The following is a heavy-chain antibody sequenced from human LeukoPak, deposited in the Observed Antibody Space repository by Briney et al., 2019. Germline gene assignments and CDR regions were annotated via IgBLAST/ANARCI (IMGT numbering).Heavy chain of an antibody. V-gene: IGHV1-2*06. CDR3: ARVPEWFGELLEHFDY. D-gene: IGHD3-10*01. Sequence: ASVKVSCKASGYTFTGYYMHWVRQAPGQGLEWMGRINPNSGGTNYAQKFQGRVTMTRDTPISTAYMELSRLRSDDTAVYYCARVPEWFGELLEHFDYCGQGTLVTVSS. J-gene: IGHJ4*02. CDR2: INPNSGGT. CDR1: GYTFTGYY.